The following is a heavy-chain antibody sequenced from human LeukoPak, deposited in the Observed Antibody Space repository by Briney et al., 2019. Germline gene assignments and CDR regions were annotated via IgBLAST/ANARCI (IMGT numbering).Heavy chain of an antibody. CDR1: GYSISNGYY. CDR3: ARGGSSSWYPGNWFDP. J-gene: IGHJ5*02. Sequence: SETLSLTCTVSGYSISNGYYWGWVRQPPGKGLEWIGTIHHSGTTYYSPSLRSRVTISVDTSKNQFSLKLSSVTAADTAVYYCARGGSSSWYPGNWFDPWGQGTLVTVSS. D-gene: IGHD6-13*01. V-gene: IGHV4-38-2*02. CDR2: IHHSGTT.